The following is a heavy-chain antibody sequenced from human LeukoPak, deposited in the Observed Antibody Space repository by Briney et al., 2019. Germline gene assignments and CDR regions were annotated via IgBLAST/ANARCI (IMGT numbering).Heavy chain of an antibody. CDR3: AKDRGPGTVVKPNRIDY. V-gene: IGHV3-23*01. CDR1: GFTFSSYA. CDR2: ISGSGGST. Sequence: GGSLGLSCAASGFTFSSYAMSWVRQAPGKGLEWVSAISGSGGSTYYADSVKGRFTISRDNSKNTLYLQMNSLRAENTAVYYCAKDRGPGTVVKPNRIDYWGQGTLVTVSS. J-gene: IGHJ4*02. D-gene: IGHD4-23*01.